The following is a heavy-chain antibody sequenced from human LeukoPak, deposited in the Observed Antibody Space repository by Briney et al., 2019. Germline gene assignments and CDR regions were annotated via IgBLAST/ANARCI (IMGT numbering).Heavy chain of an antibody. D-gene: IGHD1-26*01. Sequence: PSQTLSLTCTVSGGSISSGGYYWSWIRQPPGKGLEWIGYIYHSGSTYYNPSLKSRVTISVDRSKNQFSLKLSSVTAADTAVYYCARAPIVGAPHAFDIWGQGTMVTVSS. V-gene: IGHV4-30-2*01. CDR1: GGSISSGGYY. CDR3: ARAPIVGAPHAFDI. CDR2: IYHSGST. J-gene: IGHJ3*02.